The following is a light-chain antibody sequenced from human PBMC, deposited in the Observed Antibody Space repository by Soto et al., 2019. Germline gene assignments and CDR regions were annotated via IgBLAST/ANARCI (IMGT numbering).Light chain of an antibody. CDR3: AAWDDSLVV. Sequence: QAVVTQPPSASGTPGQTVTISCSGSSSNIGSAYIYWYQHLPGTAPKPLIYRNNQRPSGVPDRFSASKSGTSASLAISGLRSEDDADYYCAAWDDSLVVFGGGTKLTVL. CDR1: SSNIGSAY. V-gene: IGLV1-47*01. J-gene: IGLJ2*01. CDR2: RNN.